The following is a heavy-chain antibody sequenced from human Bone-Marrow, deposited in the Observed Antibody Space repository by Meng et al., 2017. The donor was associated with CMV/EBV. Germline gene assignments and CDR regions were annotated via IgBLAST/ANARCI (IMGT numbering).Heavy chain of an antibody. CDR2: INPNGGVP. CDR3: AILRIGYSSSPLDF. D-gene: IGHD2-15*01. J-gene: IGHJ6*02. V-gene: IGHV1-2*02. Sequence: ASVKVSCKASGYTFTGYYMHWVRQAPGQGLEWMGWINPNGGVPNYARKFQGRVTMTSDTSISTAYMELSRLRSDDTAVYYCAILRIGYSSSPLDFWGQGPRVTFYS. CDR1: GYTFTGYY.